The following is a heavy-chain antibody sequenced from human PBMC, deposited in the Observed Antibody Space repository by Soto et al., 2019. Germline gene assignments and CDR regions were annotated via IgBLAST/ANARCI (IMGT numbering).Heavy chain of an antibody. CDR1: GGSISSSNW. CDR3: ARDNPQYSGYDSPPDNYYYGMDV. CDR2: IYHSGST. V-gene: IGHV4-4*02. Sequence: PSETLSLTCAVSGGSISSSNWWSWVRQPPGKGLEWIGEIYHSGSTNYNPSLKSRVTISVDKSKNQFSLKLSSVTAADTAVYYCARDNPQYSGYDSPPDNYYYGMDVWGQGTTVTVSS. D-gene: IGHD5-12*01. J-gene: IGHJ6*02.